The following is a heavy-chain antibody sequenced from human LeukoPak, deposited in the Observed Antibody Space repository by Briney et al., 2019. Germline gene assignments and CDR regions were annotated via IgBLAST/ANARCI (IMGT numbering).Heavy chain of an antibody. D-gene: IGHD3-3*01. CDR2: IYHSGSN. Sequence: SETLSLTCTVSGYSISSGYYWGWIRQPPGKGLEWVGSIYHSGSNYYNPSLKSRVTISVDTSKNQFSLKLSSVTAADTAVYYCARVGITIFGVDWYYFDYWGQGTLVTVSS. CDR1: GYSISSGYY. V-gene: IGHV4-38-2*02. CDR3: ARVGITIFGVDWYYFDY. J-gene: IGHJ4*02.